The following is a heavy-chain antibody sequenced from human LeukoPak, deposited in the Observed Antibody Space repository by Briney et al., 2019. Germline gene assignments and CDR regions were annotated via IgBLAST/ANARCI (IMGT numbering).Heavy chain of an antibody. CDR1: GYSFTSYW. CDR3: ARRSGSRGYYYYYYGMDV. D-gene: IGHD5-18*01. Sequence: GESLKISCKGSGYSFTSYWIGWVRQMPGKGLEWMGIIYPGDSDTRYSPSSQGQVTISADKSISTAYLQWSSLKASDTAMYYCARRSGSRGYYYYYYGMDVWGQGTTVTVSS. V-gene: IGHV5-51*01. CDR2: IYPGDSDT. J-gene: IGHJ6*02.